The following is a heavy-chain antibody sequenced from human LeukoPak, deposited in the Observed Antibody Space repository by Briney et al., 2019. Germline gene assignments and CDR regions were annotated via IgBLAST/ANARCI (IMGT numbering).Heavy chain of an antibody. Sequence: PSETLSLTCTVSGGSISSYYWSWIRQPPGKGLEWIGYIYYSGSTNYNPSLKSRVTISVDTSKNQFSLKLSSVTAADTAVYYCARSYGSGNVWFDPWGQGTLVTVSS. CDR3: ARSYGSGNVWFDP. J-gene: IGHJ5*02. V-gene: IGHV4-59*01. CDR1: GGSISSYY. D-gene: IGHD3-10*01. CDR2: IYYSGST.